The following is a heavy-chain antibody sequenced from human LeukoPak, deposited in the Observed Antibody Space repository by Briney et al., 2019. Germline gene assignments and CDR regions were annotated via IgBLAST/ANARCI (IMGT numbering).Heavy chain of an antibody. D-gene: IGHD6-19*01. J-gene: IGHJ4*02. CDR2: ISYDGSNK. Sequence: GGSLRLSCAASGFTFSSYGMHWVRQAPGKGLEWVAVISYDGSNKYYADSVKGRFTISRDNSKNTLYLQMNSLRAEDTAVYYCAKDWDSSGWFYYFDYWGQGTLVTVSS. CDR3: AKDWDSSGWFYYFDY. V-gene: IGHV3-30*18. CDR1: GFTFSSYG.